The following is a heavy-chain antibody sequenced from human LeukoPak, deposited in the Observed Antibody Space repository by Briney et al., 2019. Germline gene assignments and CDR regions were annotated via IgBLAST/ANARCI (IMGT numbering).Heavy chain of an antibody. CDR3: ASGRAIAAATSWFDP. D-gene: IGHD6-13*01. CDR1: GGSISSYY. Sequence: SDTLSLTCTVSGGSISSYYWSWIRQPPGKGLEWIGYIYYSGSTNYTPSLLCRVTISVETSKSQFSLKLSSVTAEDTAVYYGASGRAIAAATSWFDPWGQGTLVTVSA. J-gene: IGHJ5*02. CDR2: IYYSGST. V-gene: IGHV4-59*07.